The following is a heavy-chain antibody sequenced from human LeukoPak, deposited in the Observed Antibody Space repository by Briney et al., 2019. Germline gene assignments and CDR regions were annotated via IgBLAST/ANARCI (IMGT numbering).Heavy chain of an antibody. CDR3: AKQESSGSYPYYFDY. CDR1: GFIFDRYG. Sequence: GGSLRLSCAASGFIFDRYGMTWVRQAPGEGLKWVSSISDSGSRTYYADSVKGRFTVSRDSSKNTVYVQMNSLRAEDTAIYYCAKQESSGSYPYYFDYWGQGTLVTVSS. D-gene: IGHD3-22*01. CDR2: ISDSGSRT. V-gene: IGHV3-23*01. J-gene: IGHJ4*02.